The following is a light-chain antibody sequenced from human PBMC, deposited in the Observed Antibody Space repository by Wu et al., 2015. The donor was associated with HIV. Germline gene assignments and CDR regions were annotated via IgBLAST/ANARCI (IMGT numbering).Light chain of an antibody. J-gene: IGKJ1*01. V-gene: IGKV3-11*01. CDR2: DAS. CDR3: QQYNNWPSWT. Sequence: EIVLTQSPATLSLSPGERATLSCRASQSVSSYLAWYQQKPGQAPRLLIYDASNRATGIPARFSGSGSGTDFTLTISSLEPEDFAVYYCQQYNNWPSWTFGQGTKVE. CDR1: QSVSSY.